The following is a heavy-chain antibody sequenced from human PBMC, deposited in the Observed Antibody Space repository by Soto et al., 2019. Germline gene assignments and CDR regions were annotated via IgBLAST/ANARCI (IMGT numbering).Heavy chain of an antibody. V-gene: IGHV3-74*01. Sequence: GSLLLACAASGFTFSSYWMHWVRQAPGKGLVWVSRINSDGSSTSYADSVKGRFTISRDNAKNTLYLQMNSLRAEDTAVYYCARDLYSSSSVSGQPGYYYYGMDVWGQGTKVTVYS. CDR1: GFTFSSYW. CDR3: ARDLYSSSSVSGQPGYYYYGMDV. D-gene: IGHD6-6*01. J-gene: IGHJ6*02. CDR2: INSDGSST.